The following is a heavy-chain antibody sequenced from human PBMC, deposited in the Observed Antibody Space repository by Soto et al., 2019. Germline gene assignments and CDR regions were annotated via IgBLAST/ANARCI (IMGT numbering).Heavy chain of an antibody. CDR3: AREFNYGSGSYYNVLGPFDI. V-gene: IGHV1-3*01. J-gene: IGHJ3*02. D-gene: IGHD3-10*01. Sequence: ASVKVSCKASAYTFTSYAMHWVRQAPGQRLEWMGWINAGNGNTKYSQKLQGRVTITRDTSVSTAYMELSRLRSDDTAVYYCAREFNYGSGSYYNVLGPFDIWGQGTMVTVSS. CDR1: AYTFTSYA. CDR2: INAGNGNT.